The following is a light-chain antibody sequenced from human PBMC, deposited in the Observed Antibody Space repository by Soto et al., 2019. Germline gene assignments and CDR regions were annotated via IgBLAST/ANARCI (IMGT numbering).Light chain of an antibody. CDR1: SSDIGAFNH. J-gene: IGLJ1*01. CDR3: SSYTSSSSYV. CDR2: DVI. V-gene: IGLV2-14*03. Sequence: SALTQTASVSDSPGQSITISCIVTSSDIGAFNHVSWHQQHPGKAPKLIIYDVINRPSGVSNRFSGSKTGNTASLIISGLQAEDEADYYCSSYTSSSSYVFGSGTKVTVL.